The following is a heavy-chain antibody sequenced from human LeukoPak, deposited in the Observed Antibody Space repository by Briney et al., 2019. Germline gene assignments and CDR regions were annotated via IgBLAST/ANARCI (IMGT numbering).Heavy chain of an antibody. J-gene: IGHJ4*02. CDR1: GFTFSSYA. Sequence: GGSLRLSCAASGFTFSSYAMSWVRQAPGKGLEWVSAISGSGGSTYYADSVKGRFTISRDNSKNTLYLQMNSLRAEDTAVYYCSIAVAGTPMGYWGQGTLVTVSS. V-gene: IGHV3-23*01. CDR3: SIAVAGTPMGY. CDR2: ISGSGGST. D-gene: IGHD6-19*01.